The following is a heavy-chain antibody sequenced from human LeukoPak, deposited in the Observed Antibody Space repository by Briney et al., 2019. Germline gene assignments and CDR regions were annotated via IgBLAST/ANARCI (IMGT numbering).Heavy chain of an antibody. CDR1: GFTFSSYS. Sequence: GGSLRLSCAASGFTFSSYSMSWVRQAPGKGLEWVSYISSSGSTIYYADSVKGRFTISRDNAKNSLYLQMNSLRAEDTAVYYCARDSYGQSYAFDIWGQGTMVTVSS. CDR3: ARDSYGQSYAFDI. D-gene: IGHD5-18*01. V-gene: IGHV3-48*04. CDR2: ISSSGSTI. J-gene: IGHJ3*02.